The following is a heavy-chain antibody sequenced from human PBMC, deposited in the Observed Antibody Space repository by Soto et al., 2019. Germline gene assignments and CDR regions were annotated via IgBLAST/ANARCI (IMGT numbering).Heavy chain of an antibody. V-gene: IGHV3-11*01. CDR2: INTLSSAI. J-gene: IGHJ4*02. D-gene: IGHD6-19*01. Sequence: PGGSLRLSCAGSGFLFSDYYITWIRRAPGTGLEWVSYINTLSSAIYYADSVKGRFTISRDNAKNSVYLQMNSLRAEDTAVYYCARRLQWQLRPLDSWGRGTLVTVSS. CDR1: GFLFSDYY. CDR3: ARRLQWQLRPLDS.